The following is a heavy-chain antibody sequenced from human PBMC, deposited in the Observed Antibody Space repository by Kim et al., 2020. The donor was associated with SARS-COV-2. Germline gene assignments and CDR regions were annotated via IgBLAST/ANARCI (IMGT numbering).Heavy chain of an antibody. Sequence: GGSLRLSCAASGFTFSSYGMHWVRQAPGKGLEWVAVISYDGSNKYYADSVKGRFTISRDNSKNTLYLQMNSLRAEDTAVYYCAKGPPYYDIQVIYFQHWGQGTLVTVSS. CDR2: ISYDGSNK. D-gene: IGHD3-22*01. CDR1: GFTFSSYG. V-gene: IGHV3-30*18. J-gene: IGHJ1*01. CDR3: AKGPPYYDIQVIYFQH.